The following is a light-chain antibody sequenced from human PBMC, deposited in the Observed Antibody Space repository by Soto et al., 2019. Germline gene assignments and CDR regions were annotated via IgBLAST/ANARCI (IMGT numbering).Light chain of an antibody. V-gene: IGKV3-11*01. CDR2: DAS. CDR1: QSVSSY. Sequence: EIVLTQSPATLSLSPGERATLSCRASQSVSSYLAWYQQKPGQAPRLLIYDASSRATGVPARFSGTGSGTDFTLTISSLEPEDFAVYYWQQRRNWPPTFGGGTKVEIK. J-gene: IGKJ4*01. CDR3: QQRRNWPPT.